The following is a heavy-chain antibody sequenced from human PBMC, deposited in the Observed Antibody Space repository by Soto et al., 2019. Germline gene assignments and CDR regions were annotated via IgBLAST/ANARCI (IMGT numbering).Heavy chain of an antibody. D-gene: IGHD3-22*01. CDR3: ATYYYDSSGYYYPGSPSDY. CDR2: IIPIFGTA. Sequence: GASVKVSCKASGGTFSSYAISWVRQAPGQGLERMGGIIPIFGTANYAQKFQGRVTITADKSTSTAYMELSSLRSEDTAVYYCATYYYDSSGYYYPGSPSDYWGQGTLVTVSS. V-gene: IGHV1-69*06. CDR1: GGTFSSYA. J-gene: IGHJ4*02.